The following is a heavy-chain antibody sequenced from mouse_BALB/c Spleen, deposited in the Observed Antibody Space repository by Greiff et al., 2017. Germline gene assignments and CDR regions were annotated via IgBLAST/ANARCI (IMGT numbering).Heavy chain of an antibody. J-gene: IGHJ1*01. CDR3: ARAYYGNYYWYFDV. V-gene: IGHV1-14*01. CDR2: INPYNDGT. CDR1: GYTFTSYV. D-gene: IGHD2-10*01. Sequence: EVKLQQSGPELVKPGASVKMSCKASGYTFTSYVMHWVKQKPGQGLEWIGYINPYNDGTKYNEKFKGKATLTSDKSSSTAYMELSSLTSEDSAVYYCARAYYGNYYWYFDVWGAGTTVTVSS.